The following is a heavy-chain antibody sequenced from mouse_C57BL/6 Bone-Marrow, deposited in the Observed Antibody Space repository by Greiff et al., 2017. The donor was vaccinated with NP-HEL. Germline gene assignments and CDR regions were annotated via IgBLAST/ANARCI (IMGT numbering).Heavy chain of an antibody. CDR2: ISDGGSYT. CDR3: ARETAQATRYFDY. CDR1: GFTFSSYA. D-gene: IGHD3-2*02. J-gene: IGHJ2*01. V-gene: IGHV5-4*01. Sequence: EVKVVESGGGLVKPGGSLKLSCAASGFTFSSYAMSWVRQTPEKRLEWVATISDGGSYTYYPDNVKGRFTISRDNAKNNLYLQMSHLKSEDTAMYYCARETAQATRYFDYWGQGTTLTVSS.